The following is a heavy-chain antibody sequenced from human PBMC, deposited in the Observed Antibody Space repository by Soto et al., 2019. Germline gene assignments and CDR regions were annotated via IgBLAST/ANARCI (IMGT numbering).Heavy chain of an antibody. CDR2: IIPIFGTA. D-gene: IGHD5-12*01. Sequence: ASVKVSCKASGCTFSSYAISWVRQAPGQGLEWMGGIIPIFGTANYAQRFQGRVTITADESTSTVYMELSSLRSEDTAVYYCARWIRGYSGYDYEYWGQGTRVTLS. J-gene: IGHJ4*02. V-gene: IGHV1-69*13. CDR3: ARWIRGYSGYDYEY. CDR1: GCTFSSYA.